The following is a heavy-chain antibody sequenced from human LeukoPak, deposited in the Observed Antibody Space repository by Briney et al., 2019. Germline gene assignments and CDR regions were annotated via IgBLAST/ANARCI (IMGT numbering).Heavy chain of an antibody. CDR2: INPNSGGT. CDR1: GYTFTGYY. CDR3: ARDLGELGHCSGGGCYQVGY. D-gene: IGHD2-15*01. J-gene: IGHJ4*02. Sequence: ASVKVSCKASGYTFTGYYMHWVRQAPGQGLEWMGWINPNSGGTNYAQKFQGRVTMTRDTSISTAYMDLSSLTSDDTAVYYCARDLGELGHCSGGGCYQVGYWGQGTLVTVSS. V-gene: IGHV1-2*02.